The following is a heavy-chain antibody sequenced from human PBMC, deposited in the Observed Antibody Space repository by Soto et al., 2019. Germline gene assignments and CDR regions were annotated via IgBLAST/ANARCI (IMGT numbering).Heavy chain of an antibody. Sequence: LRLSCSASGFTFSSYDMHWVRQGPGKGLEWVSAIGTAGDTNYAGSVKGRFTISRENAKNSLYLQMNSLRAEDTAVYYCARDGGYSGYDYFDYWGQGTLVTVSS. V-gene: IGHV3-13*04. CDR1: GFTFSSYD. CDR2: IGTAGDT. J-gene: IGHJ4*02. D-gene: IGHD5-12*01. CDR3: ARDGGYSGYDYFDY.